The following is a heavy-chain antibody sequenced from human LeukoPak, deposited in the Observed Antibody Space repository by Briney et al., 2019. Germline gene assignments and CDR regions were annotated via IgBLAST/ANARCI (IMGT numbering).Heavy chain of an antibody. V-gene: IGHV3-30*02. CDR1: GFTFSSYD. D-gene: IGHD4/OR15-4a*01. CDR3: AKAGVPAAYWYFDL. Sequence: PGGSLRLSCAASGFTFSSYDMHWVRQAPGKGLEWVAFIQYDGSNKYYADSVKGRFTISRDNSKNTLFLQMNSLRAEDTAVYYCAKAGVPAAYWYFDLWGRGTLVTVSS. J-gene: IGHJ2*01. CDR2: IQYDGSNK.